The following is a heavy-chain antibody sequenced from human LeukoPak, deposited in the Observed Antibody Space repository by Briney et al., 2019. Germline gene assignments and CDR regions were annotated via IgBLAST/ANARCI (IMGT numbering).Heavy chain of an antibody. V-gene: IGHV4-34*01. J-gene: IGHJ4*02. Sequence: SETLSLTCAVYGGSFSGYYWSWIRQPPGKGLEWIGEINHSGSTNYNPSLKSRVTISVDTSKNQFSLKLSSMTAADTAVYYCAREGLRLGELDSVWGQGTLVTVSS. CDR3: AREGLRLGELDSV. D-gene: IGHD3-16*01. CDR2: INHSGST. CDR1: GGSFSGYY.